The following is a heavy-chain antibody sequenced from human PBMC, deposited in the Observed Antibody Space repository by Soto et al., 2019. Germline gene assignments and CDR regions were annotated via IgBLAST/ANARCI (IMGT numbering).Heavy chain of an antibody. D-gene: IGHD2-21*02. CDR3: AIDGSAYCGSDCNFDY. V-gene: IGHV1-18*01. J-gene: IGHJ4*02. CDR1: GYTFTRYG. Sequence: QVQLVQSGAEVKKPGASVKVSCKASGYTFTRYGITWVRQAPGQGLEWMGWISPYNGNTDYAQNLQGRVTMTTDTSTSTTYVELRSLRSDDTAMFYCAIDGSAYCGSDCNFDYWGQGTLVTVSS. CDR2: ISPYNGNT.